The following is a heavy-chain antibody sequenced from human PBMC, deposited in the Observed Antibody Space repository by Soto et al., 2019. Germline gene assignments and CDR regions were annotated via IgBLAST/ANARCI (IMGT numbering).Heavy chain of an antibody. V-gene: IGHV4-39*01. CDR2: IYYSGST. CDR1: GGSISSSSYY. Sequence: QLQLQESGPGLVKPSETLSLTCTVSGGSISSSSYYWGWIRQPPGKGLEWIGSIYYSGSTYYNPSLKSRVTISVDTSKNQFSLKLSSVTAADTAVYYGARHYMDIVVVPADGGFDYWGQGTLVTVSS. CDR3: ARHYMDIVVVPADGGFDY. J-gene: IGHJ4*02. D-gene: IGHD2-2*03.